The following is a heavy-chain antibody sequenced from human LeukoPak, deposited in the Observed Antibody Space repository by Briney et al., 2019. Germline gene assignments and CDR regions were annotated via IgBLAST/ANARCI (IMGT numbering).Heavy chain of an antibody. CDR3: VKGGSAFRVGFTH. V-gene: IGHV3-23*01. CDR1: GFTFSDNA. J-gene: IGHJ4*02. Sequence: GGSLRLSCAASGFTFSDNAMSWVRQAPAKGLEWVSYINGNGGGSYYIDSVKGRFTLSRENCERALYLQKKKLRNEDTGVYISVKGGSAFRVGFTHWGQGSLVT. CDR2: INGNGGGS. D-gene: IGHD3-16*01.